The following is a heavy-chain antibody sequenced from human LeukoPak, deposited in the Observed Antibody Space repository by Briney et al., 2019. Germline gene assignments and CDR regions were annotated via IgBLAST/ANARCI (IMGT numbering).Heavy chain of an antibody. J-gene: IGHJ4*02. Sequence: PEGSLRLSCAASGFTFSSYAMSWVRQAPGKGLEWVSAISGSGGSTYYADSVKGRFTISRDNSKNTLYLQMNSLRAEDTAVYYCAKGVYSYGYRGAFDYWGQGTLVTVSS. CDR1: GFTFSSYA. CDR3: AKGVYSYGYRGAFDY. D-gene: IGHD5-18*01. CDR2: ISGSGGST. V-gene: IGHV3-23*01.